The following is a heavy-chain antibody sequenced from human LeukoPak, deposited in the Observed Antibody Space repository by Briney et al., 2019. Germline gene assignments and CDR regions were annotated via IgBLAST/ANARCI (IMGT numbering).Heavy chain of an antibody. CDR2: IHTSGNT. CDR1: GGPISSYY. V-gene: IGHV4-4*07. J-gene: IGHJ4*02. CDR3: AREGGSYRAFDY. Sequence: SETLSLTCNVSGGPISSYYWSWIRQPAGKGLEWVGRIHTSGNTNYNPSLKSRVTLSVDTSKNQFSLNLSSVTAADTAVYYCAREGGSYRAFDYWGQGTLVTVSS. D-gene: IGHD1-26*01.